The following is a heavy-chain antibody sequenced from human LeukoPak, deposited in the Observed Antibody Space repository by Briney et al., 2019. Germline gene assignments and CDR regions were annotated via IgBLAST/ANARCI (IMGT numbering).Heavy chain of an antibody. CDR3: ARVSGGMKHFDY. CDR1: GGSISSSSYY. CDR2: IYYSGST. V-gene: IGHV4-39*07. Sequence: PSETLSLTCTVSGGSISSSSYYWGWIRQPPGKGLEWIGSIYYSGSTYYNPSLKSRVTISVDTSKNQFSLKLSSVTAADTAVYFCARVSGGMKHFDYWGQGTLDTVSS. D-gene: IGHD2-15*01. J-gene: IGHJ4*02.